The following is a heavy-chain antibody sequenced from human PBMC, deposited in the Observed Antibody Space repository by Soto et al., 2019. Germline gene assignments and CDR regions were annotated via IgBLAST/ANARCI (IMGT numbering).Heavy chain of an antibody. CDR1: GFSLSTSEVG. V-gene: IGHV2-5*02. Sequence: SGPTLVNPTQTLTLTCSFSGFSLSTSEVGVGWIRQPPGKALEWLALIYWDDDKRYSPRLSNRLTVTKDTSKNQVVLTLTNMDAADTATYYCARLTDLYVVFGYWGQGTLVTVSS. CDR3: ARLTDLYVVFGY. D-gene: IGHD3-16*01. CDR2: IYWDDDK. J-gene: IGHJ4*02.